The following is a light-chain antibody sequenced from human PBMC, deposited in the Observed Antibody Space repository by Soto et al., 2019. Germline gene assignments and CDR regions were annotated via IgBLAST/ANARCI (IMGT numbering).Light chain of an antibody. CDR2: DAS. CDR3: QQYNSWPPIT. J-gene: IGKJ5*01. V-gene: IGKV3-15*01. Sequence: EVVMTQSPATLSVSPGERATLSCRASESVSRNLAWYQQKPGQAPRLLIYDASTRATGIPDRCSGGGSGTEFTLTISSPQSEDFVVYYCQQYNSWPPITFGQGTRLEIK. CDR1: ESVSRN.